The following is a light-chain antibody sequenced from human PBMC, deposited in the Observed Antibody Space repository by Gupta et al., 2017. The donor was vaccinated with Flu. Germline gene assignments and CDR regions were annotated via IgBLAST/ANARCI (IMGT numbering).Light chain of an antibody. Sequence: NIQMTQSPSAMSASVGDRVTITCRARQGISNYLAWFQQKPGKVPKHLIYAASSLQSGVPSRCSGSGSGTEFTLTISSLQPEDFATYYCLQHNSYPLTFGGGTKVEIK. J-gene: IGKJ4*01. CDR1: QGISNY. V-gene: IGKV1D-17*01. CDR2: AAS. CDR3: LQHNSYPLT.